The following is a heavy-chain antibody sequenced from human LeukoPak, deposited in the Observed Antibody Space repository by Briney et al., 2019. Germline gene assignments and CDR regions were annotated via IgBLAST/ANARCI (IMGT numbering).Heavy chain of an antibody. D-gene: IGHD4-17*01. CDR1: GGSISSSSYY. V-gene: IGHV4-39*01. CDR3: ARQQSYGDYVDY. Sequence: TSETLSLTCTVSGGSISSSSYYWGWIRQPPGKGLEWIGSIYYSGSTYYNPSLKSRFTISVDTSKNQFSLKLSSVTAADTAVYYCARQQSYGDYVDYWGQGTLVTVSS. J-gene: IGHJ4*02. CDR2: IYYSGST.